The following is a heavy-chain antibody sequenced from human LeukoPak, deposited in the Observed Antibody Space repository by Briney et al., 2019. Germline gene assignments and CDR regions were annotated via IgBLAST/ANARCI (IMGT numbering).Heavy chain of an antibody. CDR2: FSGNGEWT. V-gene: IGHV3-23*01. CDR3: AKDGFNYTSRDNDGFDT. J-gene: IGHJ3*02. Sequence: GESLRLSCAASGFSVGSYGMSWVRQAPGKGLEWVSTFSGNGEWTHYTDSVKGRFTTSRDKTKNTLYLQMNSLIFEDTALYYCAKDGFNYTSRDNDGFDTWGQGTMVTVSS. CDR1: GFSVGSYG. D-gene: IGHD3-3*01.